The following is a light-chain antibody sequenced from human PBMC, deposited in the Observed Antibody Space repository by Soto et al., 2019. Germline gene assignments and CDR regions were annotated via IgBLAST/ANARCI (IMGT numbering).Light chain of an antibody. J-gene: IGKJ2*01. V-gene: IGKV3-11*01. CDR3: QQRSNRPPGFT. CDR2: DAS. CDR1: QSVSDS. Sequence: EIVLTQSPVTLSLSPGERATLSCRASQSVSDSLAWYQHKPGQAPRLLIYDASKRATGITVRFSGSGSGTDFSLTISSLEPEDFAVYYCQQRSNRPPGFTFGQGTRLEIK.